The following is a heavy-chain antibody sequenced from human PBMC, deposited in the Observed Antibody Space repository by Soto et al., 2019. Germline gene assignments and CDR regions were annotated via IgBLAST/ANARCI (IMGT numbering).Heavy chain of an antibody. CDR2: IIPMFGTA. CDR3: ARPAAEESEFFDN. CDR1: GGIFSKFG. D-gene: IGHD6-25*01. V-gene: IGHV1-69*01. J-gene: IGHJ4*02. Sequence: QVQLVQSGAEVKKPGSSVKVSCKASGGIFSKFGISWVRQAPGQGLEWMGGIIPMFGTAHYAQKFQGRVTIIADESTTTVYMELSSLRSEDTAVYYCARPAAEESEFFDNWGQGTLVTVSS.